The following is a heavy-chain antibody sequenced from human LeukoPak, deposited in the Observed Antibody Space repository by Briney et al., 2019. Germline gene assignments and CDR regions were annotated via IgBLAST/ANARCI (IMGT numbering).Heavy chain of an antibody. J-gene: IGHJ4*02. D-gene: IGHD1-26*01. V-gene: IGHV3-30*03. CDR3: ARGWELLGANFDY. CDR1: GFTFSSYG. Sequence: GGSLRLSCAASGFTFSSYGMHWVRQAPGKGLEWVTVISYDGSNKYYADSVKGRFTISRDNAKNSLYLQMNSLRAEDTAVYYCARGWELLGANFDYWGQGTLVTVSS. CDR2: ISYDGSNK.